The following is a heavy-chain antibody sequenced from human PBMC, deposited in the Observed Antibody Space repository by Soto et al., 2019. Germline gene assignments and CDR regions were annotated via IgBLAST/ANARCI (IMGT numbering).Heavy chain of an antibody. D-gene: IGHD6-6*01. J-gene: IGHJ6*02. V-gene: IGHV3-11*01. CDR3: ARDNGSTLYSSSSYYYYGLDV. CDR1: GFTFSDYY. Sequence: PGGSLRLSCAASGFTFSDYYMSWIRQAPGKGLEWVSYISSSGSTIYYADSVKGRFTISRDNAKNSLYLQMNSLRAEDTAVYYCARDNGSTLYSSSSYYYYGLDVWGQGTTVNVSS. CDR2: ISSSGSTI.